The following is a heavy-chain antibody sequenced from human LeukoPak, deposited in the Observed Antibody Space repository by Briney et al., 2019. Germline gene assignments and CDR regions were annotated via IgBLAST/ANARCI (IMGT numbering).Heavy chain of an antibody. Sequence: SETLSLTCNVSGGSISSSSYYWGWIRQPPGKGLEWIGSIYHSGRTFYNPSLKSRVTISVDTSKNQFSLKLTSVTAADTAVYYCARDAYYGSGSSDYFDYWGQGTLVTVSS. CDR3: ARDAYYGSGSSDYFDY. D-gene: IGHD3-10*01. J-gene: IGHJ4*02. CDR1: GGSISSSSYY. CDR2: IYHSGRT. V-gene: IGHV4-39*07.